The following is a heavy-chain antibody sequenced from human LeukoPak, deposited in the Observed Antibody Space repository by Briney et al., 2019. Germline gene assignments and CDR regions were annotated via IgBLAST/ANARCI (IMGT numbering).Heavy chain of an antibody. CDR2: IYYSGST. Sequence: SETLSLTCTVSGGSISSSSYYWGWIRQPPGKGQEWIGSIYYSGSTYYNPSLKSRVTISVDTSKNQFSLKMTSLTAADTAVYYCARDNYDSSGYYEHALDLWGQGTMVTVSS. J-gene: IGHJ3*01. CDR1: GGSISSSSYY. CDR3: ARDNYDSSGYYEHALDL. V-gene: IGHV4-39*07. D-gene: IGHD3-22*01.